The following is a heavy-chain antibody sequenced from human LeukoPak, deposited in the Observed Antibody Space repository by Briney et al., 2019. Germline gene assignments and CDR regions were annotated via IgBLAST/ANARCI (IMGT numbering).Heavy chain of an antibody. J-gene: IGHJ4*02. CDR2: IKSKTDGGTT. Sequence: GGSLRLSCAASGFTFSNAWMNWVRQAPGKGLEWVGRIKSKTDGGTTDYAAPVKGRFTISRDDSKNTLYLQMNSLKTEDTAVYYCTSQWCSGGSCYSFSYWGQGTLVTVSS. D-gene: IGHD2-15*01. V-gene: IGHV3-15*01. CDR1: GFTFSNAW. CDR3: TSQWCSGGSCYSFSY.